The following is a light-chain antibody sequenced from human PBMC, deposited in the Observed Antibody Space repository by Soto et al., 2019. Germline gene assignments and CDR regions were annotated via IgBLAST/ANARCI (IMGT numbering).Light chain of an antibody. CDR1: QGISNY. V-gene: IGKV1-27*01. J-gene: IGKJ3*01. CDR3: QKYNSAPLT. Sequence: DIQMTQSPSSLSASVVDRVTITFRASQGISNYLAWYQQNPGKVPKLLIYAASTLQSGAPSRFSGSGSGTDFTLTISSLQPEDVATYYCQKYNSAPLTFGPGTKVDIK. CDR2: AAS.